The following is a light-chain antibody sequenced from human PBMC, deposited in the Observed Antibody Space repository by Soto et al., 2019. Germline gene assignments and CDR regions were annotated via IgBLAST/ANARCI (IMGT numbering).Light chain of an antibody. CDR3: QQLRSYPST. CDR1: QDISSY. J-gene: IGKJ4*01. Sequence: IQVTQSPSSLSASVGDRVTITCRASQDISSYLAWYQQKPGKAPTLLTYAASTLQSGVPSRFSGSGFGTDFTLTISGLQAEDFASYYCQQLRSYPSTFGGGTKVEIK. V-gene: IGKV1-9*01. CDR2: AAS.